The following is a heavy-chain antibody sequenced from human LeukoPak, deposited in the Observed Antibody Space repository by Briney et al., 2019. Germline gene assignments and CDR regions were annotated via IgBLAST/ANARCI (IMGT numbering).Heavy chain of an antibody. CDR3: ARSGSSSSRSDFDI. V-gene: IGHV4-59*01. CDR2: IYYTGNT. Sequence: SETLSLTCTVSGGFISSYYWSWIRQPPGKGLEWIGYIYYTGNTNYNPSLKSRITISVDTYETQFSLKLSSVPAAETAFYNCARSGSSSSRSDFDIWGQGTMVTVSS. CDR1: GGFISSYY. J-gene: IGHJ3*02. D-gene: IGHD6-6*01.